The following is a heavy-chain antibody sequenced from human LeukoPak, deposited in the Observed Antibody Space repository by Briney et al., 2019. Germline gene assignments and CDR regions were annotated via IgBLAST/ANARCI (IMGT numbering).Heavy chain of an antibody. J-gene: IGHJ4*02. V-gene: IGHV3-7*03. D-gene: IGHD5-18*01. CDR1: GLTFSSYW. Sequence: GRSLRLSCAASGLTFSSYWMSWVRQAPGKGLEWVANIKQDGSEKYYVDSVKGRLTISRDNAKNSLYLQMNSLRAEDTAVYYCARGRNSYGLRWDYWGQGTLVTVSS. CDR2: IKQDGSEK. CDR3: ARGRNSYGLRWDY.